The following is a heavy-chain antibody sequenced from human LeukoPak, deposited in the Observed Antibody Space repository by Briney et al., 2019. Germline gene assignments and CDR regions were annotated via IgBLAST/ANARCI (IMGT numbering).Heavy chain of an antibody. CDR1: GGSISSYY. V-gene: IGHV4-59*08. CDR3: ARLFNYDFWSGYYPAHYFDY. CDR2: IYFSGST. D-gene: IGHD3-3*01. Sequence: SETLSLTCTVSGGSISSYYWSWIRQPPGKGLEWIGYIYFSGSTNYNLSLKSRVTISVDTSKNQFSLKLSSVTAADTAVYYCARLFNYDFWSGYYPAHYFDYWGQGTLVTVSS. J-gene: IGHJ4*02.